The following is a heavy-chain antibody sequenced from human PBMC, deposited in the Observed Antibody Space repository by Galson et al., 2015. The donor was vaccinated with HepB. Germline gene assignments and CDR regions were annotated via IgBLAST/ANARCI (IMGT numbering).Heavy chain of an antibody. J-gene: IGHJ4*02. CDR1: GFTFSSYS. Sequence: SLRLSCAASGFTFSSYSMNWVRQAPGKGLEWVSYISSSSSTIYYADSVKGRFTISRDNAKNSLYLQMNSLRDEDTAVYYCARDRSSLGTGRTESEFDYWGQGTLVTVSS. V-gene: IGHV3-48*02. CDR3: ARDRSSLGTGRTESEFDY. CDR2: ISSSSSTI. D-gene: IGHD1-1*01.